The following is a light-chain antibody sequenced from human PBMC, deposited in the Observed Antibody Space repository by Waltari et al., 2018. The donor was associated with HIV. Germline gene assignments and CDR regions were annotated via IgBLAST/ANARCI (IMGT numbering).Light chain of an antibody. J-gene: IGLJ3*02. V-gene: IGLV1-40*01. CDR1: SSNIGAGYA. Sequence: QSVLTQPPSVSGAPGQRVTISCTGSSSNIGAGYAVHWYQQLPGTAPKLLIYVNSNRPSGVPDRSSGSNSGTSASLAITGLQAEDEADYYCQSYDSSLSGYWVFGGGTKLTVL. CDR2: VNS. CDR3: QSYDSSLSGYWV.